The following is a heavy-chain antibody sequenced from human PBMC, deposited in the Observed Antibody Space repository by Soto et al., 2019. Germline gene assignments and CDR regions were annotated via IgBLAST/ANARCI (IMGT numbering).Heavy chain of an antibody. D-gene: IGHD1-26*01. V-gene: IGHV1-18*01. CDR1: GYTFTSYG. J-gene: IGHJ4*02. CDR3: ASSREGGSGRYFEY. CDR2: ISAHNGNT. Sequence: QVQLVQSGAEVRKPGASVKVSCKASGYTFTSYGLTWVRQAPGQGLEWVGWISAHNGNTNDAQKLQGRVTMTTDTSTSPAYIEHRSLRSDDTAVYYCASSREGGSGRYFEYWGQGTLVTVSS.